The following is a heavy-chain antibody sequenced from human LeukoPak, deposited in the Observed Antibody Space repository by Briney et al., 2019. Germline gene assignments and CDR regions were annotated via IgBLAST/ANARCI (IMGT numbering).Heavy chain of an antibody. D-gene: IGHD1-26*01. Sequence: GGSLRLSCAASGFTFSSYGMHWVRQAPGKGLEWVAVISYDGSNKYYADSVKGRFTISRDNSKNTLYLQMNSLRAEDTAVYYCAKPLTNGAFDYWGQGTLVTVSS. CDR1: GFTFSSYG. J-gene: IGHJ4*02. CDR3: AKPLTNGAFDY. CDR2: ISYDGSNK. V-gene: IGHV3-30*18.